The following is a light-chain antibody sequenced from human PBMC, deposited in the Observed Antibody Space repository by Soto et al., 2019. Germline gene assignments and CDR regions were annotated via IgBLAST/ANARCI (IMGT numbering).Light chain of an antibody. CDR2: EVT. Sequence: QSALTQPPSASGSPGRSVTISCTGTSSDVGGYDYVSWFQQHPGKAPKLIIYEVTKRPSGVPDRFSASKSGNTASLTGSGLQAEDEADYYCSSFVAGNNYWVFGGGTKLTVL. CDR1: SSDVGGYDY. J-gene: IGLJ3*02. V-gene: IGLV2-8*01. CDR3: SSFVAGNNYWV.